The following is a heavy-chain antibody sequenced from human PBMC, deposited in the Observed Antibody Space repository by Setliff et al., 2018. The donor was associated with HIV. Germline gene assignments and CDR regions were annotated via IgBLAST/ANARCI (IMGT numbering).Heavy chain of an antibody. CDR3: ARAPYYDYRGLAVYYFDY. V-gene: IGHV4-39*07. CDR1: GGSINSTSYY. CDR2: ISYSGDT. J-gene: IGHJ4*02. Sequence: SETLSLTCIVSGGSINSTSYYWGWIRQPPGQGLEWIGSISYSGDTFYNTSLKTRITISVDTSKNHLSLKVSSLTAADTAVYYCARAPYYDYRGLAVYYFDYWGQGTVVTVS. D-gene: IGHD3-22*01.